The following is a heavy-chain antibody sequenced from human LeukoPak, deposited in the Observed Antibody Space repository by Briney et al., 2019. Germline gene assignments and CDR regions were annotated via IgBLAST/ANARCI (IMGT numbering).Heavy chain of an antibody. CDR1: GFTFSSYA. Sequence: PGGSLRLSCAASGFTFSSYAMSWVRQAPGKGLEWVSAISGSGGSTHYADSVKGRFTISRDNSKNTLYLQMSSLRAEDTAVYYCAKARQPYSSSSEFDYWGQGTLVTVSS. J-gene: IGHJ4*02. D-gene: IGHD6-6*01. CDR3: AKARQPYSSSSEFDY. V-gene: IGHV3-23*01. CDR2: ISGSGGST.